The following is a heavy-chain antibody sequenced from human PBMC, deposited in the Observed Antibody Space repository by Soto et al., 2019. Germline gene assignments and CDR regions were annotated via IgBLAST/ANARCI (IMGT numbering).Heavy chain of an antibody. D-gene: IGHD5-18*01. CDR3: ATSKGSKGYSYGSFDY. V-gene: IGHV3-21*01. CDR1: GFTFSSYS. CDR2: ISSSSGYI. J-gene: IGHJ4*02. Sequence: GSLLLSCAASGFTFSSYSMNWVRQAPGKGLEWVSSISSSSGYIHYADSVKGRFTISRDNAKNSLYLQMNSLRAEDTAVYYCATSKGSKGYSYGSFDYWGQGTLVTVSS.